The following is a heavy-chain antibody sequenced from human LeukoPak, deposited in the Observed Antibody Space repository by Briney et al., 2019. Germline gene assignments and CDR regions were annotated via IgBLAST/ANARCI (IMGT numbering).Heavy chain of an antibody. D-gene: IGHD2-2*01. J-gene: IGHJ4*02. CDR3: ARDYCSSTSCLFDY. CDR2: INPNSGDT. V-gene: IGHV1-2*06. CDR1: GYTFTGYH. Sequence: ASVKVSCKASGYTFTGYHMHWVRQAPGQGLEWMGRINPNSGDTNYAQRFQGRVTMTRDTSISTAYMELSRLRSDDTAVYYCARDYCSSTSCLFDYWGQGTLVTVSS.